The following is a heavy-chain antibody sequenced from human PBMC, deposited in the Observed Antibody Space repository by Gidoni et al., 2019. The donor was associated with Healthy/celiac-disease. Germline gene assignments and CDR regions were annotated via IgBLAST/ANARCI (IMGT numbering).Heavy chain of an antibody. J-gene: IGHJ4*02. CDR2: IYTSGRT. Sequence: QVPLQESGPGLVKPSETLSLTCTGSGGSISSYYWSWIRQPAGKGLECIGRIYTSGRTNYNPSSTRRVTMSVDTSNNQFSLKLSSVTAADTAVYYCARGQIAAFDYWGQGTLVTVSS. CDR3: ARGQIAAFDY. CDR1: GGSISSYY. D-gene: IGHD6-6*01. V-gene: IGHV4-4*07.